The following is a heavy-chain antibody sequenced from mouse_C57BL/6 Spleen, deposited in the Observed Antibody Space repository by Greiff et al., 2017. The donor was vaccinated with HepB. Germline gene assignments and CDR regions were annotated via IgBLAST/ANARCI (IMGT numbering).Heavy chain of an antibody. CDR3: GSRAGVERGAMDY. Sequence: QVQLKESGPELVKPGASVKISCKASGYAFSSSWMNWVKQRPGKGLEWIGRIYPGDGDTNYNGKFKGKATLTADKSSSTAYMQLSSQTTEDSAVYVWGSRAGVERGAMDYWGQRTSVTVSS. D-gene: IGHD1-1*01. J-gene: IGHJ4*01. CDR2: IYPGDGDT. V-gene: IGHV1-82*01. CDR1: GYAFSSSW.